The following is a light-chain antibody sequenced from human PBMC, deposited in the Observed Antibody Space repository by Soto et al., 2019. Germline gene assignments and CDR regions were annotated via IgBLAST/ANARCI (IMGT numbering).Light chain of an antibody. J-gene: IGKJ5*01. Sequence: EIVLTQSPGSLSLFPGERATLSCRASQTVGRNYLAWFQQKPGQATRLLIYDASTRATGIPDKFGGSGSGTDFTLTISRLEPEDFAVYYCQQYVNSPLTFGQGTRLEIK. CDR1: QTVGRNY. V-gene: IGKV3-20*01. CDR3: QQYVNSPLT. CDR2: DAS.